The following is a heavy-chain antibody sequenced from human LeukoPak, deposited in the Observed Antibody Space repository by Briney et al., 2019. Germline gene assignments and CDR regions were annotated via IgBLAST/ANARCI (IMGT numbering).Heavy chain of an antibody. D-gene: IGHD3-22*01. CDR2: IFYSGST. V-gene: IGHV4-39*01. CDR3: ASQIYDSSGNHAQYFQQ. J-gene: IGHJ1*01. CDR1: GGSIYSGGYY. Sequence: SETLSLTCTVSGGSIYSGGYYWSWIRQHPGKGLEWIGSIFYSGSTYSSPSLKSRVTISVDPSKNQFSLKLSSVTAADTAVYYCASQIYDSSGNHAQYFQQWGQGTLVTVSS.